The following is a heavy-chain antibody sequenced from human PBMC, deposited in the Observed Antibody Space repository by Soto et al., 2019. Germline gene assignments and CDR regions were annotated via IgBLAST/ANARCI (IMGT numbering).Heavy chain of an antibody. D-gene: IGHD4-17*01. J-gene: IGHJ6*02. CDR1: GGYIRNYY. V-gene: IGHV4-59*08. Sequence: LSLLCSVSGGYIRNYYWSWIRKPQGKGLDWIGYIYLRASTNYTPSLKSRVTISVDTSKNQFSLRLSSVTAADTAVYYCARHVSYGDSTYYYYGMAVWGQGTKVTVSS. CDR2: IYLRAST. CDR3: ARHVSYGDSTYYYYGMAV.